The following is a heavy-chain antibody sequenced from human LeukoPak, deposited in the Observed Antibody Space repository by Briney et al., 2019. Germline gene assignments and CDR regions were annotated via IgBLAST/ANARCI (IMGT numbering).Heavy chain of an antibody. CDR3: ARERVAAREYYFDY. V-gene: IGHV3-30-3*01. CDR2: ISYDGSNK. D-gene: IGHD6-6*01. J-gene: IGHJ4*02. Sequence: PGGSLRLSCAASGFTFSSYAMHWVRQAPGKGLEWVAVISYDGSNKYYADSVKGRFTISRDNSKNTLYLQMNGLRAEDTAVYYCARERVAAREYYFDYWGQGTLVTVSS. CDR1: GFTFSSYA.